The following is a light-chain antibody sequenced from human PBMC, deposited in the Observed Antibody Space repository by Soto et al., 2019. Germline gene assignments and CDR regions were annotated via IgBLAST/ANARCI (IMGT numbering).Light chain of an antibody. Sequence: IVLTQSAGILCLSPGVRVTLSCRARQRVRSSYFGWYQKKHGQAPRLLIYSASSRATGIPDRFSGSGSGTDFTLSINRLEPEDFAVYYCQQYGGMWTFGQGTKVDNK. J-gene: IGKJ1*01. V-gene: IGKV3-20*01. CDR1: QRVRSSY. CDR2: SAS. CDR3: QQYGGMWT.